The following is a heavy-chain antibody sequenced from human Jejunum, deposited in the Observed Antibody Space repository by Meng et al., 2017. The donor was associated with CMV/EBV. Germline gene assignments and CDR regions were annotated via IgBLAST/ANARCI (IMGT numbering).Heavy chain of an antibody. CDR1: GYTFTDYY. Sequence: GYTFTDYYIHWVRQAPGQGLEWMGCIAPSTGATNYAQKFQVRVTMTRDTSITTSYMELSSLTSDDTAVYFCARVRSRYNWNDNAFWGQGTLVTVSS. V-gene: IGHV1-2*02. D-gene: IGHD1-20*01. J-gene: IGHJ4*02. CDR3: ARVRSRYNWNDNAF. CDR2: IAPSTGAT.